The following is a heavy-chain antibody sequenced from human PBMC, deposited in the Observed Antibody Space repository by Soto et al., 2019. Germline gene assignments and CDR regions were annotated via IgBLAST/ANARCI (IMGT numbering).Heavy chain of an antibody. J-gene: IGHJ4*02. Sequence: EVQLVESGGGLVQPGGSLRLSCAASGFTFSSFSMNWVRQAPGKGLEWLSYITSSSITIYYADSVKGRFTISRDNAKNSLYLQMNSLRHEDTAVYYCARDSSSWNSDYWGQGALVTVSS. D-gene: IGHD6-13*01. CDR1: GFTFSSFS. CDR2: ITSSSITI. CDR3: ARDSSSWNSDY. V-gene: IGHV3-48*02.